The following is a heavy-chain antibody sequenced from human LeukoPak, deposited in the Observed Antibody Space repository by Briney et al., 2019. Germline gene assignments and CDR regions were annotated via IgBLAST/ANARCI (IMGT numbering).Heavy chain of an antibody. V-gene: IGHV4-34*01. CDR3: ARVGYPTQRRVLSAVSIPTAGAFDV. D-gene: IGHD2-21*01. J-gene: IGHJ3*01. Sequence: PSETLSLTCAVYGASFSDYYWSWVRQPPGKGLEWIGEINNSGSTNYNPSLKSRVTISVDTPKNQFSLKLSSVTAADTAVYYCARVGYPTQRRVLSAVSIPTAGAFDVWGQGTLVTVSS. CDR2: INNSGST. CDR1: GASFSDYY.